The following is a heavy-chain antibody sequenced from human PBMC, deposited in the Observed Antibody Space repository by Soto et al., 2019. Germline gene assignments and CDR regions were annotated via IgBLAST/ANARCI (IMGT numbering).Heavy chain of an antibody. CDR1: GGSFSGYY. D-gene: IGHD3-3*01. V-gene: IGHV4-34*01. CDR3: ANQYYDFWSGYYRGPKNNWFDP. J-gene: IGHJ5*02. CDR2: INHSGST. Sequence: SETLSLTCAVYGGSFSGYYWSWIRQPPGKGLEWIGEINHSGSTNYNPSLKSRVTISVDTSKNQFSLKLSSVTAADTAVYYCANQYYDFWSGYYRGPKNNWFDPWGQGTLVTVSS.